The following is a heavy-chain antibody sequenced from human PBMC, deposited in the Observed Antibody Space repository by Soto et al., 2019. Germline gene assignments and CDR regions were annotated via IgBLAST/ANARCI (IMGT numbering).Heavy chain of an antibody. D-gene: IGHD1-1*01. CDR1: KFTFRSYA. CDR2: ISGSGGST. V-gene: IGHV3-23*01. J-gene: IGHJ6*04. Sequence: GGSLRISCGASKFTFRSYAMSWVRQAPGKGLGWVSGISGSGGSTYYADSVKGRFSISRDNSKNTLFLQMNSLRAEDTALYYCARVAGLEQPYDGMEVWGNGTAVTGSS. CDR3: ARVAGLEQPYDGMEV.